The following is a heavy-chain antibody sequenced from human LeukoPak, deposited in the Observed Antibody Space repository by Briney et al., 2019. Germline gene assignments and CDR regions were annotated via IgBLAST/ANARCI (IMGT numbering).Heavy chain of an antibody. CDR1: GGSISSSSYY. D-gene: IGHD4-17*01. Sequence: SETLSLTCTVSGGSISSSSYYWGWIRQPPGKGLERIGSFYESASSYYSPTLKIRVTISVETSKYQFSLKLSSVTAADTAVYDCARPDYGDYGGFGAFDIWGQGTMVTVSS. CDR2: FYESASS. V-gene: IGHV4-39*01. J-gene: IGHJ3*02. CDR3: ARPDYGDYGGFGAFDI.